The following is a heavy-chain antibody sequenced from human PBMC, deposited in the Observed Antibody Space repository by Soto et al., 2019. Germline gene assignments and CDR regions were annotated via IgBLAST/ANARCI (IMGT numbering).Heavy chain of an antibody. D-gene: IGHD4-17*01. CDR3: TKDPTVDDWYFDL. CDR1: GFTFSDYG. V-gene: IGHV3-30*18. CDR2: LSYDGSVK. Sequence: QVQLVESGGGVVQPGRSLRLSCVASGFTFSDYGMHWVRQAPGKGLEWVAGLSYDGSVKYHADSVKGRFTISRDNSKNMLFLQMNSLRDEDTAVYYCTKDPTVDDWYFDLWGRGTLVTVSS. J-gene: IGHJ2*01.